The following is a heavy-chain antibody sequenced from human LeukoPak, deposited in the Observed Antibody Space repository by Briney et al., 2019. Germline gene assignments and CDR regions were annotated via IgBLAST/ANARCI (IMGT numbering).Heavy chain of an antibody. J-gene: IGHJ5*02. CDR3: ARENDSSGYYYGGDSWFDP. Sequence: GGSLRLSCAASGFTFSSYGMHWVRQAPGKGLEWVAVIWYDGSNEYYADSVKGRFTISRDNSKNTLYLQMNSLRAEDTAVYYCARENDSSGYYYGGDSWFDPWGQGTLVTVSS. V-gene: IGHV3-33*01. D-gene: IGHD3-22*01. CDR1: GFTFSSYG. CDR2: IWYDGSNE.